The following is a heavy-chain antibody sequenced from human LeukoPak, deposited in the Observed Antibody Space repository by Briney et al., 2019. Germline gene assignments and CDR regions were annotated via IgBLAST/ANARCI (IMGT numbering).Heavy chain of an antibody. CDR1: GFTFSSYG. J-gene: IGHJ4*02. CDR3: ARDPHLYYFDY. CDR2: IWYDGSNK. V-gene: IGHV3-33*01. Sequence: GGSLRLSCAASGFTFSSYGMHWVRQAPGKGLEWVAVIWYDGSNKYYADSVKGRFTISRDNSKNTLYLQMNSLRAEDTAVYYCARDPHLYYFDYWGQGILVTVSS.